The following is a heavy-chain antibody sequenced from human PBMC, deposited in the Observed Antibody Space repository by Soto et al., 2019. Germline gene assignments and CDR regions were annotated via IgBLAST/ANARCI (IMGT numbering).Heavy chain of an antibody. V-gene: IGHV4-34*01. Sequence: SETLSLTCAVYGGSFSGYYWSWIRQPPGKGLEWIGEINHSGSTKYNPSLKSRVTISVDTSKNQFSLKLSSVTAADTAVYYCARQPRILTGYYGHFEDWGQGTLVTVSS. CDR1: GGSFSGYY. D-gene: IGHD3-9*01. CDR3: ARQPRILTGYYGHFED. CDR2: INHSGST. J-gene: IGHJ4*02.